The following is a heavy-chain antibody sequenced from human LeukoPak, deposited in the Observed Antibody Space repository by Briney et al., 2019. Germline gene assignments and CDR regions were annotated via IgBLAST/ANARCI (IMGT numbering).Heavy chain of an antibody. V-gene: IGHV3-23*01. CDR1: AFTFSSYA. Sequence: GGSLRLSCAASAFTFSSYAMSWVRQAPGKGLEWVSPISTSDGTTYYADSVKVRFTISRDNSKNTLYLQMNSLRAEDAAIYYCAKGRTGFSYGYGIDYWGQGTLVTVSS. CDR3: AKGRTGFSYGYGIDY. CDR2: ISTSDGTT. J-gene: IGHJ4*02. D-gene: IGHD5-18*01.